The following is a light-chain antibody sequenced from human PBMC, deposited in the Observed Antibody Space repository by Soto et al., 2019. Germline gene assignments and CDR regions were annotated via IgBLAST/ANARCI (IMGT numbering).Light chain of an antibody. CDR1: QVITNH. J-gene: IGKJ2*01. CDR2: AAS. V-gene: IGKV1-9*01. CDR3: QQINIYPYT. Sequence: DIQLTQSPYFLSASVGDRVTITCRASQVITNHLAWYHQKPGKAPKLLIYAASTLQSGVPSRFSGSGYGTEFSLTISCLQPEDFAAYYCQQINIYPYTFGQGTKLVIK.